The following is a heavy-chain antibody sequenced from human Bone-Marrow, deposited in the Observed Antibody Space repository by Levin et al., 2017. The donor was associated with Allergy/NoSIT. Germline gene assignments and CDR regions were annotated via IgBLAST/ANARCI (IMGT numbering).Heavy chain of an antibody. CDR3: ARGGCSSTSCLDY. J-gene: IGHJ4*02. CDR1: GFTFGRYY. D-gene: IGHD2-2*01. V-gene: IGHV3-74*01. CDR2: IISDGSNT. Sequence: LSLTCAASGFTFGRYYMHWVRQAPGKGLAWVSYIISDGSNTNYADSVKGRFTIARDNAENALYLQMNSLRAEDTAVYYCARGGCSSTSCLDYWGQGTLVTVSS.